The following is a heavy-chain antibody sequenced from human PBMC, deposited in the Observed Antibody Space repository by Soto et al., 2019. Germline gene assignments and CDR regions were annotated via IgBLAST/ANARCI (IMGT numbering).Heavy chain of an antibody. CDR1: GGSFSGYY. J-gene: IGHJ5*02. Sequence: SETLSLTCAVYGGSFSGYYWSWIRQPPGKGLEWIGEINHSGSTNYNPSLKSRVTISVDTSKNQFSLKLSSVTAADTAVYYCARAPSHDYGDYDNWFDPWGQGTLVT. CDR3: ARAPSHDYGDYDNWFDP. V-gene: IGHV4-34*01. CDR2: INHSGST. D-gene: IGHD4-17*01.